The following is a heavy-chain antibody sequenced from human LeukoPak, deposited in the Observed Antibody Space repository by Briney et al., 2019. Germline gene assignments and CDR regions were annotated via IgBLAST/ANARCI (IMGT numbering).Heavy chain of an antibody. CDR2: INTNTGNP. J-gene: IGHJ4*02. Sequence: ASVKVSCKASGYSFTSYGISWVRQAPGQGLEWMGWINTNTGNPTYAQGFTGRFVFSLDTSVSTAYLQISSLKAEDTAVYYCAGITIFPGGDFDYWGQGTLVTVSS. CDR3: AGITIFPGGDFDY. V-gene: IGHV7-4-1*02. D-gene: IGHD3-3*01. CDR1: GYSFTSYG.